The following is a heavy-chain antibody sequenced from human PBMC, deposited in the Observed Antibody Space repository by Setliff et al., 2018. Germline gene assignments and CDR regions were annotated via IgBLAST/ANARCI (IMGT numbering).Heavy chain of an antibody. Sequence: SETLSLTCAVYGGSLSDYYWSWIRLPPGKGLEWIGEIHHSGSTNYNPTLKSRVTISVDTSKNQFSLKLSSVTAADTAVYYCARTFYYDVSDYSGDAFDVWGQGTLVTVSS. CDR1: GGSLSDYY. V-gene: IGHV4-34*01. CDR3: ARTFYYDVSDYSGDAFDV. CDR2: IHHSGST. D-gene: IGHD3-22*01. J-gene: IGHJ3*01.